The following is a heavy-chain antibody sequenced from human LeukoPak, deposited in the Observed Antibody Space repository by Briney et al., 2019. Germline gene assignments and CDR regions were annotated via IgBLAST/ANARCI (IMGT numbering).Heavy chain of an antibody. J-gene: IGHJ4*02. CDR3: ARLLYDRSGYDYFDY. V-gene: IGHV4-39*01. CDR1: GGSISSSSYY. Sequence: SETLSLTCTVSGGSISSSSYYWGWIRQPPGKGLEWIGSVYYSGRTYDNPSLKSRVTVSVDTSKSQFSLKLSSVTAADTAVYYCARLLYDRSGYDYFDYWGQGTLVTVSS. CDR2: VYYSGRT. D-gene: IGHD3-22*01.